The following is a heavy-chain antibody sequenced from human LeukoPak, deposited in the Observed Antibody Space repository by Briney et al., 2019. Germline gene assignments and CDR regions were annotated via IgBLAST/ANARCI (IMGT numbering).Heavy chain of an antibody. CDR1: GFTFSSYT. CDR3: ARDSSWYRY. CDR2: ISSSSSTI. D-gene: IGHD6-13*01. Sequence: GGSLRLTCAASGFTFSSYTMTWVRQAPGKGLEWVSYISSSSSTIYYADSVKGRFTISRDNAKNSLYLQMNSLRAEDTAVYYCARDSSWYRYWGQGTLVTVSS. V-gene: IGHV3-48*01. J-gene: IGHJ4*02.